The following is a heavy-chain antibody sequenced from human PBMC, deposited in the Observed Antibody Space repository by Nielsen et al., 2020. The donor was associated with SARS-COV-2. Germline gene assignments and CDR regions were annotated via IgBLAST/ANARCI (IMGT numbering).Heavy chain of an antibody. CDR3: AKVLGGYCSGGSCRPPYYGMDV. CDR2: IYSGGTST. Sequence: VRQAPGKGLAWVSIIYSGGTSTYYADSVKGRFTISRDNSKNTLYLQMNSLRAEDTAVYYCAKVLGGYCSGGSCRPPYYGMDVWGQGTTVTVSS. J-gene: IGHJ6*02. V-gene: IGHV3-23*03. D-gene: IGHD2-15*01.